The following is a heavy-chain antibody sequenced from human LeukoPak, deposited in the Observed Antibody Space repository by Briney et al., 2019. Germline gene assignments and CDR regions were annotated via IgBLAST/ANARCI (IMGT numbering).Heavy chain of an antibody. CDR1: GGSISSSSYY. D-gene: IGHD7-27*01. CDR2: IYYSGST. CDR3: ARRGNWGFFDY. Sequence: SETLSLTCTVSGGSISSSSYYWGWIRQPPGKGLEWIGSIYYSGSTYYNPSLKSRVTISVDTSKNQFSLKLSSVTAADTAVYYCARRGNWGFFDYWGQGTLVTVSS. V-gene: IGHV4-39*07. J-gene: IGHJ4*02.